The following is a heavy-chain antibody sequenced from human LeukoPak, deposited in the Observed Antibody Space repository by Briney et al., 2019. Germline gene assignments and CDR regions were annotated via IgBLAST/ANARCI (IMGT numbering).Heavy chain of an antibody. Sequence: SGGSLRLSCAASGFTLDDYAMHWVRQAPGKGLVWVSGISWNSGSIGYADSVKGRFTVSRDNAKNSLYLEMNSLRPEDTALYYCAKDGGASGYSYAFDYWGQGTLVPVSS. J-gene: IGHJ4*02. V-gene: IGHV3-9*01. D-gene: IGHD5-18*01. CDR3: AKDGGASGYSYAFDY. CDR1: GFTLDDYA. CDR2: ISWNSGSI.